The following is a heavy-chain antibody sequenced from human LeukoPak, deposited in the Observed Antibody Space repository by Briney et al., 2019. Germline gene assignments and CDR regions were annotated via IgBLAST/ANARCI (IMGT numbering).Heavy chain of an antibody. CDR1: GSTFDVYG. Sequence: PGGSVRPSCPPAGSTFDVYGIGWASQAGGKWLGWVFGINWMVGSTGYGDSVKGRFTISRDNAKSSLYLQMNSLRAEDTALYYCARSHLVVAATLSAFDIWGQGTMVTVSS. CDR3: ARSHLVVAATLSAFDI. J-gene: IGHJ3*02. D-gene: IGHD2-15*01. CDR2: INWMVGST. V-gene: IGHV3-20*04.